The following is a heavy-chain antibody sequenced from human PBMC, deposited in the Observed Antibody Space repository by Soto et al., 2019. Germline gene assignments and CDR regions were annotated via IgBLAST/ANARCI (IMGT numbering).Heavy chain of an antibody. V-gene: IGHV4-39*01. D-gene: IGHD6-13*01. CDR2: IYYSGST. J-gene: IGHJ4*02. CDR1: GGSISSSRYY. CDR3: ARRGIAAAGEFDY. Sequence: SETLSLTCTVSGGSISSSRYYWGWIRQPPGKGLEWIGSIYYSGSTYYNPSLKSRVTISVDTSKNQFSLKLSSVTAADTAVYYCARRGIAAAGEFDYWGQGTLVTVS.